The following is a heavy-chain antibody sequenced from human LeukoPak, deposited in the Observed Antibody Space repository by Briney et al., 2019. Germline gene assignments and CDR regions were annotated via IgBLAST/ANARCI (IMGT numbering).Heavy chain of an antibody. D-gene: IGHD6-6*01. J-gene: IGHJ4*02. Sequence: ASVKASCKASGYTFTSYGISWVRQAPGQGLEWMGWISAYNGNTNYAQKLQGRVTMTTDTSTSTAYMELRSLRSDDTAVYCCARVPSTSIAARPRDYWGQGTLVTVSS. CDR2: ISAYNGNT. CDR3: ARVPSTSIAARPRDY. CDR1: GYTFTSYG. V-gene: IGHV1-18*01.